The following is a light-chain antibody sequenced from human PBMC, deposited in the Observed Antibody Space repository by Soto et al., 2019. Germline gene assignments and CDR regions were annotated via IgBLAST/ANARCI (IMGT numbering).Light chain of an antibody. CDR1: QGISSY. CDR3: QQYYTYPQT. V-gene: IGKV1-8*01. J-gene: IGKJ2*01. Sequence: AIRMTQSPSSFSASTGDRVTITCRASQGISSYLAWYQQKPGKAPKLLVYDASTLQYGVPSRFSGSGSGTDFTLTISCLQSEDFATYFCQQYYTYPQTFGQGTKLEIK. CDR2: DAS.